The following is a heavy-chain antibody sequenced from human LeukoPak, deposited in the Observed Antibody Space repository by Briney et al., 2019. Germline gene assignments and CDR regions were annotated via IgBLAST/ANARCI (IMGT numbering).Heavy chain of an antibody. J-gene: IGHJ5*02. CDR1: GGSINNYY. D-gene: IGHD5-24*01. CDR3: ARDRLQLQS. CDR2: IYYTGNT. Sequence: SETLSLTCTVSGGSINNYYWNWIRQPPGEGLEWIGYIYYTGNTNYNPSLKSRVTISVDTSKNQFSLKLSPVTAADTAVYYCARDRLQLQSWGQGTLVTVSS. V-gene: IGHV4-59*01.